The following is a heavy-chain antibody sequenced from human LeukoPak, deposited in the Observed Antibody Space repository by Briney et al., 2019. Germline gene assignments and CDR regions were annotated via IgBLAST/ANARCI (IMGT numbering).Heavy chain of an antibody. CDR3: ARDRPGSGWYYFDS. CDR1: GFTFSSYS. D-gene: IGHD6-19*01. CDR2: ITSIKSTI. V-gene: IGHV3-48*01. J-gene: IGHJ4*02. Sequence: GGSLRLSCAASGFTFSSYSMNWVRQAPGKGLEWVSFITSIKSTIHYVDSVKGRFIISRDNAKNSLYLQMNSLRAEDTAVYYCARDRPGSGWYYFDSWGQGTLVTVS.